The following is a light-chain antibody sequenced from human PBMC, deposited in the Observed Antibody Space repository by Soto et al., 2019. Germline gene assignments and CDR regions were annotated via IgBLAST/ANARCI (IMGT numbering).Light chain of an antibody. V-gene: IGKV3-11*01. CDR3: QQRGNWPLT. CDR1: QSVGSY. CDR2: DAS. J-gene: IGKJ1*01. Sequence: EIVLTQSPATLSLSPGERATLSCRASQSVGSYLAWYQQKPGQAPRLLIYDASNRATGIPARFSGSGSGTDFTLTISSLEPEDCAVYYCQQRGNWPLTFGQGTKVEI.